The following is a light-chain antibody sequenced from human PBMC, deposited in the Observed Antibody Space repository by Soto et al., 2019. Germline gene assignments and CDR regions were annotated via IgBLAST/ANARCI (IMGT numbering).Light chain of an antibody. J-gene: IGLJ2*01. CDR2: EDN. Sequence: NFMLTQPHSVSESPGKTVAISCTRSSGSIGSNYVQWYQHRPGSSPTTVIYEDNQRPSGVPDRFSGSIDSSSNSASLTISGLKTEDEAGYYCQSYDSSNHVVFGGGTKVTVL. V-gene: IGLV6-57*01. CDR1: SGSIGSNY. CDR3: QSYDSSNHVV.